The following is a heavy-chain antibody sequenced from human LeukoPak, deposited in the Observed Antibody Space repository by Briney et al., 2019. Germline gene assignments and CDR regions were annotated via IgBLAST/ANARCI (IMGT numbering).Heavy chain of an antibody. CDR2: ISYSGST. CDR3: ARTYYDLWSGFYSDF. D-gene: IGHD3-3*01. Sequence: SETLSLTRTLSGGSINIHYWSWIRQPPGKGLQWIGFISYSGSTSHNPSLMSRVTISVDTSKNQFSLKLTSVTAADTALYFCARTYYDLWSGFYSDFWGQGALVTVSA. V-gene: IGHV4-59*11. CDR1: GGSINIHY. J-gene: IGHJ4*02.